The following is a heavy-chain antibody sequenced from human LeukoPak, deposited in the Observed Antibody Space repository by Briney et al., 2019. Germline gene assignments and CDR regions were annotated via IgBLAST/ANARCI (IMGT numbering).Heavy chain of an antibody. Sequence: SETLSLTCTVSGGSISSYYWSWIRQPAGKGLEWIGRIYTSGSTIYNPSLESRVTMSVDTSKNQFSLKLRSVTAADTALYYCARRKTESAIVGSYDNWFDLWGQGTLVTVSS. V-gene: IGHV4-4*07. D-gene: IGHD1-26*01. CDR3: ARRKTESAIVGSYDNWFDL. CDR1: GGSISSYY. J-gene: IGHJ5*02. CDR2: IYTSGST.